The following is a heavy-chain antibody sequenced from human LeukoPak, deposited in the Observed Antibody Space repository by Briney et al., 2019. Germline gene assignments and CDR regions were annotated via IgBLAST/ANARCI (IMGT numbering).Heavy chain of an antibody. CDR3: ARDLWSAYYYDSSGYYTPGAFDI. CDR2: INPNSGGT. Sequence: ASVKVSCKASGYTFTGYYMHWVRQAPGQGLEWMGWINPNSGGTNYAQEFQGWVTMTRDTSISTAYMELSRLRSDDTAVYYCARDLWSAYYYDSSGYYTPGAFDIWGQGTMVTVSS. J-gene: IGHJ3*02. D-gene: IGHD3-22*01. V-gene: IGHV1-2*04. CDR1: GYTFTGYY.